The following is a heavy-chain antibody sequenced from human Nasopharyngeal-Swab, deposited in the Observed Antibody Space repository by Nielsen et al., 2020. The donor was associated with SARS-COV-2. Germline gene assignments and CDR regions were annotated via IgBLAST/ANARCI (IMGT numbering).Heavy chain of an antibody. V-gene: IGHV3-30*02. CDR2: IRYDGSNK. D-gene: IGHD6-13*01. CDR3: ARGRAAGNDY. Sequence: GESLKISCAASGFTFSSYGMHWVRQAPGKGLEWVAFIRYDGSNKYYADSVKGRFTISRDNSKNTLYLQMNSLRAEDTAVYYCARGRAAGNDYWGQGTLVTVSS. CDR1: GFTFSSYG. J-gene: IGHJ4*02.